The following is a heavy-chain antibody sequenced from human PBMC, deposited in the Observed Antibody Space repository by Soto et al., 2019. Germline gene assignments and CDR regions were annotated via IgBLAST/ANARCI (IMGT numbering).Heavy chain of an antibody. V-gene: IGHV1-69*14. D-gene: IGHD3-22*01. J-gene: IGHJ6*02. Sequence: QVQLVQSGAEVKKPGSSVKVSCKASGSTFSNYAFSWVRQAPGQGLEWLGGIMPIFGRADYAQKFRGRVTITADKFTNTANIALSSMRSEDTDVYYCASWLKEDDIGGNSYYGMDVWGQGTTVTVSS. CDR3: ASWLKEDDIGGNSYYGMDV. CDR2: IMPIFGRA. CDR1: GSTFSNYA.